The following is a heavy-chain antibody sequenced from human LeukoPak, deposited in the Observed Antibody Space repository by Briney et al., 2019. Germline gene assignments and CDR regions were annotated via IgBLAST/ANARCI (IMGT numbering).Heavy chain of an antibody. Sequence: PGGSLRLSCAASGFTFSSYGMHWVRQAPGKGLEWVAFIRYDGSNKYYADSVKGRFTISRDNSKNTLYLQMNSLRAEDTAVYYCAKETRITIFGVVIPFDYWGQGTLVTVS. V-gene: IGHV3-30*02. D-gene: IGHD3-3*01. CDR2: IRYDGSNK. J-gene: IGHJ4*02. CDR1: GFTFSSYG. CDR3: AKETRITIFGVVIPFDY.